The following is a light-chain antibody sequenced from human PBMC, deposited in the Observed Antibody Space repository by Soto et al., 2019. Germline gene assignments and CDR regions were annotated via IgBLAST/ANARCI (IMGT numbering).Light chain of an antibody. J-gene: IGKJ1*01. Sequence: ENVLTQSPGTLSLSPGESATLSCRASQIVYNGYLAWYQQKPGQPPRLIIFGASTRASGVPDRFSGSESGTDFTLTINRLQPEDFAVYYCQQYVSSPRTFGQGTRVEIK. CDR1: QIVYNGY. V-gene: IGKV3-20*01. CDR2: GAS. CDR3: QQYVSSPRT.